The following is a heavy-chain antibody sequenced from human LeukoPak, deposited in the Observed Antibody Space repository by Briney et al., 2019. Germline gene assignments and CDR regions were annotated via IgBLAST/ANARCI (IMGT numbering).Heavy chain of an antibody. J-gene: IGHJ4*02. D-gene: IGHD3-22*01. Sequence: SETLSLTCAVYGGSFSGYYWSWIRQPPGKGLEWIGEINHSGSTNYNPSLKSRVTISVDTSKNQFSLKLSSVTAADTAVYYCARPLLYYYDSSGYYYWGQGTLVTVSS. V-gene: IGHV4-34*01. CDR3: ARPLLYYYDSSGYYY. CDR2: INHSGST. CDR1: GGSFSGYY.